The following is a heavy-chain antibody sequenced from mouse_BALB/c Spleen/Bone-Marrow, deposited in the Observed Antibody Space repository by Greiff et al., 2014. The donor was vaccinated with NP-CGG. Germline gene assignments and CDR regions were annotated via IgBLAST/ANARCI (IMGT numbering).Heavy chain of an antibody. CDR3: AGFITSVERFAY. CDR1: GFDFSRYW. J-gene: IGHJ3*01. CDR2: INPDSSTI. Sequence: EVKLVESGGGLVQPGGSLKLSCAASGFDFSRYWMSWVRQAPGKGLEWIGEINPDSSTITYTPSLKDKFVISRDNAKNTLYLQMSKVRSEDTALYYCAGFITSVERFAYWGQGTLVTVSA. D-gene: IGHD1-1*01. V-gene: IGHV4-1*02.